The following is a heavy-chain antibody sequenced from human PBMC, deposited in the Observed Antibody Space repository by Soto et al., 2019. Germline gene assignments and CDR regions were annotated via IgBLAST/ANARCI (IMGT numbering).Heavy chain of an antibody. CDR1: GFTFSSYW. Sequence: GGSLRLSCAASGFTFSSYWMHWVRQAPGKGLVWVSRINSDGSSTSYADSVKGRFTISRDNAKNTLYLQMNSLRAEDTAVYYCARGLRFPPYYYGMDVWGQGTTVTVSS. D-gene: IGHD3-3*01. V-gene: IGHV3-74*01. CDR3: ARGLRFPPYYYGMDV. J-gene: IGHJ6*02. CDR2: INSDGSST.